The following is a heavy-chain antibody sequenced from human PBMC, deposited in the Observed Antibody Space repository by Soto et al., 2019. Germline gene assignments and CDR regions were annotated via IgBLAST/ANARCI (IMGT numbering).Heavy chain of an antibody. CDR1: GGSISSYY. D-gene: IGHD2-21*02. CDR3: ARYGGNSFDY. CDR2: IYYSGST. J-gene: IGHJ4*02. Sequence: SETLSLTCTVSGGSISSYYWSWIRQPPGKGLEWIGYIYYSGSTNYNPSLKSRVTISVDPSKNQFSVKLSSVTAADTAVYYCARYGGNSFDYWGQGTLVTVSS. V-gene: IGHV4-59*08.